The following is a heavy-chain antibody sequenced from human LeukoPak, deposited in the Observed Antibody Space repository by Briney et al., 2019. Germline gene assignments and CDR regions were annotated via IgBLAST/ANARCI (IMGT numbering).Heavy chain of an antibody. V-gene: IGHV3-21*01. J-gene: IGHJ4*02. Sequence: KAGGSLRLSCAASGFTFSSCGFNWVRQAPGKGLEWVSSIGPTGTDRYYADSVRGRFTISRDNAKNSMYLQMDSLRDEDTAVYNCATETIGRHYDYWGQGTLLTVSS. CDR2: IGPTGTDR. CDR1: GFTFSSCG. CDR3: ATETIGRHYDY. D-gene: IGHD1-14*01.